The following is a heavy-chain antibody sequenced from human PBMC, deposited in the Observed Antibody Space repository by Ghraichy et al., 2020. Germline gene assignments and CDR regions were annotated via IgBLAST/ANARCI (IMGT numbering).Heavy chain of an antibody. CDR3: AKDNDSGTLFLNFYGMDV. CDR2: VVWNSGSI. Sequence: SLNISCAASGFTFDDYAMHWVRQAPGKGLEWVSGVVWNSGSIGYADSVKGRFTISRDNAKNSLFLQMDSLRIEDTALYYCAKDNDSGTLFLNFYGMDVWGQGTTVTVSS. V-gene: IGHV3-9*01. J-gene: IGHJ6*02. CDR1: GFTFDDYA. D-gene: IGHD3-10*01.